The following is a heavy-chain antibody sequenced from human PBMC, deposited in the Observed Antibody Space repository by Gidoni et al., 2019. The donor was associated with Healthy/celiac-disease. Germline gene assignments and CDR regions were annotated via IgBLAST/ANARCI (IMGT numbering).Heavy chain of an antibody. J-gene: IGHJ4*02. CDR2: ISSSSSYI. V-gene: IGHV3-21*01. Sequence: EVQLVESGGGLVQPGGSLRLSSAASGFTFSSYSMNWVRQAPGKGLEWVSSISSSSSYIYYADSVKGRFTISRDNAKNSLYLQMNSLRAEDTAVYYCARDYQPWELLGYYFDYWGQGTLVTVSS. CDR1: GFTFSSYS. CDR3: ARDYQPWELLGYYFDY. D-gene: IGHD1-26*01.